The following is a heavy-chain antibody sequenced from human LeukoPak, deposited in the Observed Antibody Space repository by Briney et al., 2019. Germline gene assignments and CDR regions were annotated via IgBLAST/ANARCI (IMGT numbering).Heavy chain of an antibody. J-gene: IGHJ4*02. D-gene: IGHD7-27*01. CDR1: GSNNY. V-gene: IGHV3-53*01. Sequence: PGGSLRLSCAASGSNNYISWVRQAPGKGLEWVSVIYSGGGAYYADSVKGRFTISRGNSKNSLYLQMNSLRAEDTAVYYCARGPTGELDYWGQGTLVTVSS. CDR2: IYSGGGA. CDR3: ARGPTGELDY.